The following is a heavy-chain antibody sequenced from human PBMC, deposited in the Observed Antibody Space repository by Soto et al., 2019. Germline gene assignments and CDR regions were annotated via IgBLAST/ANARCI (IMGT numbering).Heavy chain of an antibody. Sequence: PSETLSLTCTVSGGSISSGGYYWSWIRQHPGKGLEWIGYIYYSGSTYYNPSLKSRVTISVDTSKNQFSLKLGSVTAADTAVYYCARVLDRPPRYYFDYWGQGTLVTVSS. CDR1: GGSISSGGYY. V-gene: IGHV4-31*03. CDR3: ARVLDRPPRYYFDY. D-gene: IGHD3-22*01. CDR2: IYYSGST. J-gene: IGHJ4*02.